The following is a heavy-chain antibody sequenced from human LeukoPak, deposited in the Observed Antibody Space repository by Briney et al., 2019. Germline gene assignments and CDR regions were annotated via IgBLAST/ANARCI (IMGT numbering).Heavy chain of an antibody. V-gene: IGHV3-48*01. CDR3: AREEKDIVVVVAAGAVGI. J-gene: IGHJ4*02. CDR1: GFTFSSYS. D-gene: IGHD2-15*01. Sequence: GGSLRLSCAASGFTFSSYSMNWVRQAPGKGLEWVSYISSSSSTIYYADSVKGRFTISRDNAKNSLYLQMNSLRAEDTAVYYCAREEKDIVVVVAAGAVGIWGQGTLVTVSS. CDR2: ISSSSSTI.